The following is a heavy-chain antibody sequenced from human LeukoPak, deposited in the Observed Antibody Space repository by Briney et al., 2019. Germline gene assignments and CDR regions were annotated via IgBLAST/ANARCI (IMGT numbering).Heavy chain of an antibody. CDR3: AITTDYDFWSGTPPLNYYYYGMDV. Sequence: ASVKVSFKVSGYTLTELSMHWVRQAPGKGLEWMGGFDPEDGETIYAQKFQGRVTMTEDTSTDTAYMELSSLRSGDTAVYYCAITTDYDFWSGTPPLNYYYYGMDVWGQGTTVTVSS. CDR1: GYTLTELS. V-gene: IGHV1-24*01. D-gene: IGHD3-3*01. CDR2: FDPEDGET. J-gene: IGHJ6*02.